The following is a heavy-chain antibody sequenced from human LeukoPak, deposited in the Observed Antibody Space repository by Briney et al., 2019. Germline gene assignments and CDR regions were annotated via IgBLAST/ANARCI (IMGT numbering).Heavy chain of an antibody. D-gene: IGHD6-13*01. V-gene: IGHV3-48*03. CDR1: GFTFSSYE. Sequence: GGSLRLSCAASGFTFSSYEMNWVRQAPGKGLEWVSYISSSGSTIYYADSVKGRFTISRDNAKNSLYLQMNSLRAEDTAVYYCARDHGIAAAGTFFDYWGQGTLVTVSS. CDR2: ISSSGSTI. CDR3: ARDHGIAAAGTFFDY. J-gene: IGHJ4*02.